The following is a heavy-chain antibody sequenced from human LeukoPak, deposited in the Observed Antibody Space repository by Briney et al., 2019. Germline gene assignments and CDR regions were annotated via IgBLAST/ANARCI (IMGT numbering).Heavy chain of an antibody. CDR1: GFPFSSYW. Sequence: PGGSLRLSCAASGFPFSSYWMHWVRQVPGKGLVWVSRINSDGSSTSYADSVKGRFTISRDNAKNTLYLQMNSLRAEDTAMYYCARMRVVAGTIGYGMDVWGQGTTVTVS. CDR3: ARMRVVAGTIGYGMDV. CDR2: INSDGSST. D-gene: IGHD6-19*01. V-gene: IGHV3-74*01. J-gene: IGHJ6*02.